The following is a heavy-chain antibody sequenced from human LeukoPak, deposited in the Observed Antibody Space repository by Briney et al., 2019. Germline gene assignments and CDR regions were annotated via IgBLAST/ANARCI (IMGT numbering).Heavy chain of an antibody. CDR3: ARRVSSGYSYFDY. Sequence: PGGSLRLSCVASGFPAGRNYMSWVRKAPGKGREWVSLIYSGGSTYYADSVKGRFTISRDISKNTLYLQMNSLRAEDTAVYYCARRVSSGYSYFDYWGQGTLVTVSS. J-gene: IGHJ4*02. CDR1: GFPAGRNY. V-gene: IGHV3-53*01. CDR2: IYSGGST. D-gene: IGHD3-22*01.